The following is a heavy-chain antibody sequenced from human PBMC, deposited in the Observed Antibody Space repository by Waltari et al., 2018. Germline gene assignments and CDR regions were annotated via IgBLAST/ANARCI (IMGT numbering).Heavy chain of an antibody. V-gene: IGHV3-21*01. CDR3: ASGDTQFDY. CDR2: ISNRGDYI. CDR1: GLIFSSYA. D-gene: IGHD3-10*01. Sequence: EVQLVESGGGLVKPGGSLRLSCAASGLIFSSYAMNWVRQAPGKGLEWVSTISNRGDYIYYADSVKGRFTISRDNAKNSLSLQVNSLRPEDTAVYFCASGDTQFDYWGQGTLVTVSS. J-gene: IGHJ4*02.